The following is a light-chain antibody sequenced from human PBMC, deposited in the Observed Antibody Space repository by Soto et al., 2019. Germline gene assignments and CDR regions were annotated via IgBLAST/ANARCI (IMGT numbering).Light chain of an antibody. V-gene: IGKV3-20*01. CDR2: GAF. CDR3: QQYDNSRTWT. J-gene: IGKJ1*01. CDR1: QSVSSTY. Sequence: EIVLTQSPGTLSLSPGERATLSCKASQSVSSTYLAWYQQKPGQAPRLLIYGAFSRATGIPDRFSVSGSGTDFTLTISRLEPEDFAVYYCQQYDNSRTWTFGQGTKVDIK.